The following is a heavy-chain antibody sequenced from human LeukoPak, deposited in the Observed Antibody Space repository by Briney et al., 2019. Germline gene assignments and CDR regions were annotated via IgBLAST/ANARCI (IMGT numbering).Heavy chain of an antibody. CDR1: GFXFSSYG. CDR3: AKEAYYYDSSGYYYSN. D-gene: IGHD3-22*01. J-gene: IGHJ4*02. Sequence: PGRSLRLSCAASGFXFSSYGMHWVRQAPGKGLEWVAVISYDGSNKYYADSVKGRFTISRDNSKNTLYLQMNSLRAEDTAVYYCAKEAYYYDSSGYYYSNWGQGTLVTVSS. V-gene: IGHV3-30*18. CDR2: ISYDGSNK.